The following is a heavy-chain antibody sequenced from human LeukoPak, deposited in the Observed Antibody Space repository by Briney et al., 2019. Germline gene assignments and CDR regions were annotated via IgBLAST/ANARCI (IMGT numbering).Heavy chain of an antibody. D-gene: IGHD3-22*01. J-gene: IGHJ4*02. Sequence: GGSLRLSCAASGFTFSSYSMNWVRQAPGKGLEWVSYISSSSSTIYYADSVKGRFTISRDNSKNTLYLQMNSLRAEDTAVYYCAKGFYYDSSGYYWSEFDYWGQGILVTVSA. CDR2: ISSSSSTI. CDR1: GFTFSSYS. CDR3: AKGFYYDSSGYYWSEFDY. V-gene: IGHV3-48*01.